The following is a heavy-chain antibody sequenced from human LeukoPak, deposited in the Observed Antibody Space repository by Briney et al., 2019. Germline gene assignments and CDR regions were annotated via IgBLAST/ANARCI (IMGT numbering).Heavy chain of an antibody. V-gene: IGHV3-21*01. J-gene: IGHJ4*02. CDR3: ARDGNTYGDYHYFDY. CDR2: IIRSVNYI. Sequence: GGSLRLSCAASGFSFSSYSMNWVRQAPGKGLEWVLSIIRSVNYIYYADSVKGRFTISRDNAKNSLYLQMNNLRAGDTAVYYCARDGNTYGDYHYFDYWGQGTLVTVSS. D-gene: IGHD4-17*01. CDR1: GFSFSSYS.